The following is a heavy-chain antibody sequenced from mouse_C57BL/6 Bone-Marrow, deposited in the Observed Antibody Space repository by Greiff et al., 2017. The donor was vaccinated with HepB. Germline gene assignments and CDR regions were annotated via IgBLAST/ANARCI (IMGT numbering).Heavy chain of an antibody. D-gene: IGHD2-5*01. CDR2: IYPGDGDT. V-gene: IGHV1-80*01. J-gene: IGHJ3*01. CDR3: ARSDSNPWFAY. Sequence: VQLQQSGAELVKPGASVKISCKASGYAFSSYWMNWVKQRPGKGLEWIGQIYPGDGDTNYNGKSKGKATLTADKSSSTAYMQLSSLTSEDSAVYFCARSDSNPWFAYWGQGTLVTVSA. CDR1: GYAFSSYW.